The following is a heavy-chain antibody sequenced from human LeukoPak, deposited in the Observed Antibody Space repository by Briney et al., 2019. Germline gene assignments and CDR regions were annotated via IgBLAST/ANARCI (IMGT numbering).Heavy chain of an antibody. CDR1: GFTFDDYA. V-gene: IGHV3-43*02. D-gene: IGHD5-24*01. CDR3: AKEEVSGDGYNDF. CDR2: ISGDGGST. J-gene: IGHJ4*02. Sequence: GGSLRLSCAASGFTFDDYAMHWVRQAPGKGLEWVSLISGDGGSTYYADSVKGRFTISRDNSKNSLYLQMNSLRTEDTVLYYCAKEEVSGDGYNDFWGQGTLVTVSS.